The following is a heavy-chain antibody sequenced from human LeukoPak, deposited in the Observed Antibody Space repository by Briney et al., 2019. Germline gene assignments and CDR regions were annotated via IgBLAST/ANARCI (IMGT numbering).Heavy chain of an antibody. CDR3: ARRQYSSSWLYYYYGMDV. J-gene: IGHJ6*04. CDR2: IKQDGSEK. D-gene: IGHD6-13*01. V-gene: IGHV3-7*03. CDR1: GFTFSSYW. Sequence: PGGSLRLSCAASGFTFSSYWMSWVRQAPGKGLEWVANIKQDGSEKYYVDSVKGRFTISRDNAKNSLYLQMNSQRAEDTAVYYCARRQYSSSWLYYYYGMDVWGKGTTVTVSS.